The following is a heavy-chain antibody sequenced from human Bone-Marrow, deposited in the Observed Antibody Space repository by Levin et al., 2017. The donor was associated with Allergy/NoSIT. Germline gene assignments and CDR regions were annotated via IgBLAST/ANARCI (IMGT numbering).Heavy chain of an antibody. D-gene: IGHD3-3*01. V-gene: IGHV4-4*02. J-gene: IGHJ4*02. CDR3: ARTGGFTISPRAPYFDY. CDR2: IYHSGST. Sequence: PSETLSLTCAVSGGSISSSNWWSWVRQPPGKGLEWIGEIYHSGSTNYNPSLKSRVTISVDKSKNQFSLKLSSVTAADTAVYYCARTGGFTISPRAPYFDYWGQGTLVTVSS. CDR1: GGSISSSNW.